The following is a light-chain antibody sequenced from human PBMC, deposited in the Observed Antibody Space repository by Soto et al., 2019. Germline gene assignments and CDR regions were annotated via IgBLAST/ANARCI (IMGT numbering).Light chain of an antibody. Sequence: EIVMTQSPATLSVSPGERATLSCRASQSVSSNLAWYQQKPGQAPRLLIYGASTRATGIPARFSGSGSGTEFTLTISSLQSEDFAVYYCQQYNNWPQITFRRGTKVEIK. CDR3: QQYNNWPQIT. CDR1: QSVSSN. V-gene: IGKV3-15*01. CDR2: GAS. J-gene: IGKJ4*01.